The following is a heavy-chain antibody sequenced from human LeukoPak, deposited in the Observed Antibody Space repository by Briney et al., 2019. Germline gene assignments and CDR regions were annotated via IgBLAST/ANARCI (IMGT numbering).Heavy chain of an antibody. Sequence: GESLKISCKGSGYSFTSYWIGWVRQMPGKGLEWMGIIYPGDSDTSYSPSFQGQVTISADKSISTAYLQWSSLKASDTAMYYCARHGSGYPKYGAFDIWGQGTMVTVSS. D-gene: IGHD3-22*01. CDR2: IYPGDSDT. CDR1: GYSFTSYW. V-gene: IGHV5-51*01. J-gene: IGHJ3*02. CDR3: ARHGSGYPKYGAFDI.